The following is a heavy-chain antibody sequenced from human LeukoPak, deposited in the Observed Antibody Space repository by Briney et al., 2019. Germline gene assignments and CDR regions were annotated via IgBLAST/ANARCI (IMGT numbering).Heavy chain of an antibody. V-gene: IGHV4-28*01. CDR1: GYPISGGHF. J-gene: IGHJ4*02. D-gene: IGHD1-26*01. CDR2: VHYSGHT. CDR3: ARRWDGGPRNEYFDY. Sequence: SGTLSLTCAVSGYPISGGHFWGWIRQPPGKGLEWIGNVHYSGHTYYKPSLRSRVAMSADTSRNRFSLTLNAVTAADTAVYYCARRWDGGPRNEYFDYWGQGILVSVSS.